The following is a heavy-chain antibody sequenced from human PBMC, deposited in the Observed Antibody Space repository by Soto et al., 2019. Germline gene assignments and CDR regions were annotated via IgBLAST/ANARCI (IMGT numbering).Heavy chain of an antibody. CDR3: ARGRTYYDILTGPYYFDY. J-gene: IGHJ4*02. Sequence: SETLSLTCTVSGGSISSGDYYWSWIRQPPGKGLEWIGYIYYSGSTYYNPSLKSRVTISVDTSKNQFSLKLSSVTAADTAVYYCARGRTYYDILTGPYYFDYWGQGTLVTVSS. CDR1: GGSISSGDYY. D-gene: IGHD3-9*01. CDR2: IYYSGST. V-gene: IGHV4-30-4*02.